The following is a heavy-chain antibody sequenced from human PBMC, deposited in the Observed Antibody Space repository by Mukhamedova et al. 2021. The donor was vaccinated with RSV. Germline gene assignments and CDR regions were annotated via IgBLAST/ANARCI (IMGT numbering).Heavy chain of an antibody. Sequence: GKGLEWIGYIYYSGATNYNPSLKSRVTTSVDTSTNQFSLKLTSVTAADTAVYYCARGSRQNGAAFDYWGQGTRVSVSS. CDR2: IYYSGAT. V-gene: IGHV4-59*13. D-gene: IGHD4-17*01. CDR3: ARGSRQNGAAFDY. J-gene: IGHJ4*02.